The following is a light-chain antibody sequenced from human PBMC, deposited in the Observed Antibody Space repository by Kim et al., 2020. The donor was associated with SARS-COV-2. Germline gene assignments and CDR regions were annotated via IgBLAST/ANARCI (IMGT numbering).Light chain of an antibody. CDR1: QDIGTY. CDR3: QQYEKFLLS. J-gene: IGKJ4*01. V-gene: IGKV1-33*01. CDR2: DAS. Sequence: DIQMTQSPSSLSVSVGDRVTITCRASQDIGTYVNWYQQKSGKAPELLIHDASILKTGVPSRFSGSRSGTDFTFSISNLQPEDVATYYCQQYEKFLLSFGGGTKVYIK.